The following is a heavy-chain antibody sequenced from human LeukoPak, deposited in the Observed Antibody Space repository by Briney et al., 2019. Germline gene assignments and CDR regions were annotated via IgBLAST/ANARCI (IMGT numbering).Heavy chain of an antibody. CDR2: ISYDGSNK. CDR1: GFTFSSYA. Sequence: GGSLRLSCAASGFTFSSYAMHWVRQAPGKGLEWVAVISYDGSNKYYADSVKGRFTISRDNSKNTLYLQMNSLRAEDTAVYYCARVPNYGSGSGFDPWGQGTLVTVSS. D-gene: IGHD3-10*01. J-gene: IGHJ5*02. CDR3: ARVPNYGSGSGFDP. V-gene: IGHV3-30*14.